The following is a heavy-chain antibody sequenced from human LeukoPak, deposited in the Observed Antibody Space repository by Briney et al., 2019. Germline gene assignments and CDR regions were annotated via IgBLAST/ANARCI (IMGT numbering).Heavy chain of an antibody. J-gene: IGHJ4*02. CDR3: ARDSDTYDYVWGSYRFDY. V-gene: IGHV1-2*06. D-gene: IGHD3-16*02. CDR1: GYTFTGYY. CDR2: INPNSGGT. Sequence: ASVKVSCKASGYTFTGYYMHWVRQAPGQGLEWMGRINPNSGGTNYAQKFQGRVTMTRDTSTSTAYMELSRLRSDDTAVYYCARDSDTYDYVWGSYRFDYWGQGTLVTVSS.